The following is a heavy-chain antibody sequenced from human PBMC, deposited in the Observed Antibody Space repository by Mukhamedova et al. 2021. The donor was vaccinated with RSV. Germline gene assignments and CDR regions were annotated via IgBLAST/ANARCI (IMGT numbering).Heavy chain of an antibody. J-gene: IGHJ4*02. Sequence: GEINHSGSTNYNPSLKSRVTISVDTSKHQFSLKLSSVTAADTAVYYCARARDSSGYYYAPYYFDYWGKGTLVTFSS. CDR3: ARARDSSGYYYAPYYFDY. V-gene: IGHV4-34*01. D-gene: IGHD3-22*01. CDR2: INHSGST.